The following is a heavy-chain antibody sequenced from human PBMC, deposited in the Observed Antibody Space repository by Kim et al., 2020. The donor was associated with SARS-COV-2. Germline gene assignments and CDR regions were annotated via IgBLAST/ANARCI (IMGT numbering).Heavy chain of an antibody. CDR3: AKYQTPFFYYGMDV. J-gene: IGHJ6*02. CDR1: GFSFSSYA. V-gene: IGHV3-23*01. CDR2: ISGSGGST. Sequence: GGSLRLSCAASGFSFSSYAMSWVRQAPGKGLEWVSAISGSGGSTYYADSVKGRFTISRDNSKNTLYLQMNSLRAEDTAVYYCAKYQTPFFYYGMDVWGQGTTVTVSS.